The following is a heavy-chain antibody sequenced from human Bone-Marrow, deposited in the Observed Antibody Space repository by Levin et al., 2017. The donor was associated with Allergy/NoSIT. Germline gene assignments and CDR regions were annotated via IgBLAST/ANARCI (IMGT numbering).Heavy chain of an antibody. J-gene: IGHJ4*02. CDR1: SLTTSGVC. Sequence: SLTTSGVCVGWVRQPPGKAPAWLALIYWDDDKRFNPSLKSRLAVTKDTSKNRVVLTLTDMDPVDTATYFCTAAFDYWGPGILVIVSS. V-gene: IGHV2-5*02. CDR3: TAAFDY. CDR2: IYWDDDK.